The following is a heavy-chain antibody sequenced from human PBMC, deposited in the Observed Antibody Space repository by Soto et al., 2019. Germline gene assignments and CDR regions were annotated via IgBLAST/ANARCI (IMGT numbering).Heavy chain of an antibody. D-gene: IGHD2-8*01. CDR1: GLIFNSYA. Sequence: EVQLLESGGGLAQPGGSLRLSCAASGLIFNSYAVSWVRQAPGKGLEWVSLISGSGDITYYADSVKGRFSISRDKFNNTLYLQMNSLRAEDTAIYYCVKNGAYADFFDYWGQGTLVTVSS. CDR3: VKNGAYADFFDY. CDR2: ISGSGDIT. V-gene: IGHV3-23*01. J-gene: IGHJ4*02.